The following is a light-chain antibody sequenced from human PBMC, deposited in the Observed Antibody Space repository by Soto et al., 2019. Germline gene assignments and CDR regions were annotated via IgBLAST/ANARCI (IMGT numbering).Light chain of an antibody. Sequence: QSVLTQPPSLSATPGQRVNISCSGSFSNIGDNAVNWYLQLPGAAPKLLIYLNDQRPSGVPDRFSGSKSGTSAFLAISGLQSEDEADYYCAAWDDSLNALFGTGTKLTVL. CDR2: LND. CDR1: FSNIGDNA. CDR3: AAWDDSLNAL. J-gene: IGLJ1*01. V-gene: IGLV1-44*01.